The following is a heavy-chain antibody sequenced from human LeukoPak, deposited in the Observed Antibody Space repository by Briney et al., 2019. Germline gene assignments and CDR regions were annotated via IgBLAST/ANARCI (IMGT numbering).Heavy chain of an antibody. V-gene: IGHV4-59*01. CDR3: ARGSIVGATFDY. D-gene: IGHD1-26*01. CDR2: VYGGGST. CDR1: GDSIGIYY. Sequence: SETLSLTCTVSGDSIGIYYWSWIRQPPGKGLEWLGYVYGGGSTNYSPSLKSRVTISVDTSKNQFSLKLSSVTAADTAVYYCARGSIVGATFDYWGQGTLVTVSS. J-gene: IGHJ4*02.